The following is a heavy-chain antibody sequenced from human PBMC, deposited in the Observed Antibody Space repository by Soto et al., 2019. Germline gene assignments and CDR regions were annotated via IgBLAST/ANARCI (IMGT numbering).Heavy chain of an antibody. J-gene: IGHJ6*02. V-gene: IGHV4-59*01. D-gene: IGHD6-19*01. CDR2: IYYSGST. Sequence: SETLSLTCTVSGGSISSYYWSSIRQPPGKGLEWIGYIYYSGSTNYNPSLKSRVTISVDTSKNQFSLKLSSVTAADTAVYYCARDGQQWLPRGYYYGMDVWGQGPTVTVSS. CDR3: ARDGQQWLPRGYYYGMDV. CDR1: GGSISSYY.